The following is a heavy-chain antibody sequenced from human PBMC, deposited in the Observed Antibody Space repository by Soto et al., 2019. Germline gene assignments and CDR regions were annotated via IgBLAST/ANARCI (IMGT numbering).Heavy chain of an antibody. CDR1: GFTFTSSA. D-gene: IGHD3-10*01. Sequence: ASVKVSCKASGFTFTSSAVQWVRQARGQRLEWIGWIVVGSGNTNYAQKFQERVTITRDMSTSTAYMELSSLRSEDTAVYYCAADGSGSRNDYYFDYWGQGTQVTLSS. CDR3: AADGSGSRNDYYFDY. CDR2: IVVGSGNT. V-gene: IGHV1-58*01. J-gene: IGHJ4*02.